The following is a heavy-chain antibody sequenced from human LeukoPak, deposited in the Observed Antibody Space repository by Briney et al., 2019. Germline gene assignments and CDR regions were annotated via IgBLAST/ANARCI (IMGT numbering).Heavy chain of an antibody. CDR1: GFTFSSYN. CDR2: ITSSSRYI. Sequence: GGSLRLSCAVSGFTFSSYNMNWVRQAPGKGLEWVSSITSSSRYIYYADSVKGRFTISRDNAKSSLYLQMNSLRAEDTAVYYCAKGDTTWELPHDYWGQGTLVTVSS. D-gene: IGHD1-26*01. V-gene: IGHV3-21*01. CDR3: AKGDTTWELPHDY. J-gene: IGHJ4*02.